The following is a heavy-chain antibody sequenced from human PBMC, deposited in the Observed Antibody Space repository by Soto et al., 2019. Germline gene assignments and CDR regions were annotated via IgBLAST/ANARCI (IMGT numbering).Heavy chain of an antibody. J-gene: IGHJ4*02. Sequence: QTQLVQSGAEVKKPGASVTVSCKASGYTFMNYHMHWVRQAPGRGLEWLGKINPIGGTTTYAQKFQGRVTMTRDTSTNTVYMALSSLRSEDTGVYYCARAASALLWGPGTQVTVSS. CDR1: GYTFMNYH. D-gene: IGHD6-13*01. V-gene: IGHV1-46*01. CDR2: INPIGGTT. CDR3: ARAASALL.